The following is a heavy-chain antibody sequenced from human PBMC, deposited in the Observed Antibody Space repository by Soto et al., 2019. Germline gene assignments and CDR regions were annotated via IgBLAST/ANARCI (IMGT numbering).Heavy chain of an antibody. V-gene: IGHV1-18*01. D-gene: IGHD2-2*01. CDR2: ISAYNGNT. CDR1: GYTFTSYG. J-gene: IGHJ6*02. Sequence: ASVKVSCKASGYTFTSYGISWVRQAPGQGLEWMGWISAYNGNTNYAQKLQGRVTMTTDTSTSTAYMELSSLRSEDTAVYYCARADIVVVPAGGMDVWGQGTTVTVSS. CDR3: ARADIVVVPAGGMDV.